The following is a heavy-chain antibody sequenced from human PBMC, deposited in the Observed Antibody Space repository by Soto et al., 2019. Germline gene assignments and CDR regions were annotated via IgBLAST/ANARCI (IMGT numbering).Heavy chain of an antibody. Sequence: GGSLRLSCAASGFTFSASWINWVRQAPGKGLEWVAYINTDGSEKNYVDSVKGRFTISRDNAKKSLYLQMNSLRVEDTAVYYCARTPRLLDSWGQGTRVTVSS. CDR2: INTDGSEK. D-gene: IGHD6-6*01. CDR1: GFTFSASW. J-gene: IGHJ4*02. V-gene: IGHV3-7*01. CDR3: ARTPRLLDS.